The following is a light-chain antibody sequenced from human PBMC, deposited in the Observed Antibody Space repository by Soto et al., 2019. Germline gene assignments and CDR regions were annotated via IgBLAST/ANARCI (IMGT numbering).Light chain of an antibody. Sequence: PMNQSPSTLYATFGPRGTSNCRASQSISNWLAWYQQKPGKAPKILIYKTSSLESGVPSRFSGSGSGTEFTLTISSLQPDDFATYYCQQDKGYLWTSGQGTKVDI. CDR2: KTS. CDR3: QQDKGYLWT. J-gene: IGKJ1*01. V-gene: IGKV1-5*03. CDR1: QSISNW.